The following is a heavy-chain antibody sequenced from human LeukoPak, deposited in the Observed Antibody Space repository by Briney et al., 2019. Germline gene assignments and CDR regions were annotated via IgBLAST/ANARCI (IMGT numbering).Heavy chain of an antibody. V-gene: IGHV3-7*01. CDR1: GFTFSDHS. CDR2: IKPDGSDK. Sequence: PGGSLRLSCTASGFTFSDHSMNWVRQAPGKGLEWVANIKPDGSDKYYVGSVEGRFTISRDNAKNTLYLQMNSLRADDTSIYYCTRDPARFGSGDYPEYWGPGTQVPVSS. D-gene: IGHD3-22*01. J-gene: IGHJ4*02. CDR3: TRDPARFGSGDYPEY.